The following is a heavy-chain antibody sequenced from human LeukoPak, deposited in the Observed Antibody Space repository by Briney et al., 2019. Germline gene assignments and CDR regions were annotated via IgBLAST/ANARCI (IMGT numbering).Heavy chain of an antibody. D-gene: IGHD5-18*01. Sequence: GGSLRLSCAASGFTFSDYYMSWIRQAPGKGLEWVSYISSSGSTIYYADSVKGRFTISRDNAKNSLYLQMNSLRAEDTAVYYCARDRVQLWHDAFDIWGQGTMVTVSS. CDR3: ARDRVQLWHDAFDI. V-gene: IGHV3-11*01. CDR1: GFTFSDYY. CDR2: ISSSGSTI. J-gene: IGHJ3*02.